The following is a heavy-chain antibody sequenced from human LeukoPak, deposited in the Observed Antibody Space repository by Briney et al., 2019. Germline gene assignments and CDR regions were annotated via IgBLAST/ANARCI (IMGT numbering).Heavy chain of an antibody. Sequence: SETLSLTCTVSGGSISSYYWSWIRQPPGKGLEWIGYIYYSGSTNYNPSLKSRVTISVDTSKNQFSLKLSSVTAADTAVYYCARVPQNYDILTGYYWGHFDYWGQGTLVTVSS. CDR2: IYYSGST. CDR1: GGSISSYY. D-gene: IGHD3-9*01. V-gene: IGHV4-59*08. J-gene: IGHJ4*02. CDR3: ARVPQNYDILTGYYWGHFDY.